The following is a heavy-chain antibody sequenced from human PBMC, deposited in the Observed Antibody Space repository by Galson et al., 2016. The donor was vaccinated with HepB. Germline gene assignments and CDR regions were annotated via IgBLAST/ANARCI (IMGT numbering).Heavy chain of an antibody. D-gene: IGHD6-13*01. V-gene: IGHV3-66*01. CDR1: GFTASNDY. J-gene: IGHJ4*02. CDR2: IYSGGST. CDR3: ARGGGPAAAV. Sequence: SLRLSCAASGFTASNDYMRWVRQAPGKGLEWVSLIYSGGSTYYADSVKGRFTISRDNSKNTLYLQMNSLRDEDTAVYYCARGGGPAAAVWGQGTLVTVSS.